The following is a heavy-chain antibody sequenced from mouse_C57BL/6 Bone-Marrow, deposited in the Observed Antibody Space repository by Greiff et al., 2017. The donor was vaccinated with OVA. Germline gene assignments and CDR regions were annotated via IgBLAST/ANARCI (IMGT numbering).Heavy chain of an antibody. Sequence: EVNLVESGGGLVKPGGSLKLSCAASGFTFSDYGMHWVRQAPEKGLEWVAYISSGSSTIYSAATVKGRFTISRDNAKNTLFLQMTSLRSEDTAIYYCARGGTTVVDYWGQGTTLTVSS. CDR3: ARGGTTVVDY. D-gene: IGHD1-1*01. CDR2: ISSGSSTI. J-gene: IGHJ2*01. CDR1: GFTFSDYG. V-gene: IGHV5-17*01.